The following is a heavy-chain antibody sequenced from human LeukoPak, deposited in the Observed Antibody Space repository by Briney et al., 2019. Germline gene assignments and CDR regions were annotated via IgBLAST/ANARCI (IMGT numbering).Heavy chain of an antibody. CDR3: ARGGGAFCGTDCYRNFDY. V-gene: IGHV3-66*01. CDR2: IYRDGSA. Sequence: GGSLRLSCATSGINVRSDYMSWVRQAPGRGLEWVSVIYRDGSAYYADSVKGRFTISRDSSQNTLCLQMNSLSMDDTAVYFCARGGGAFCGTDCYRNFDYWGQGTLVTVSS. CDR1: GINVRSDY. J-gene: IGHJ4*02. D-gene: IGHD2-21*02.